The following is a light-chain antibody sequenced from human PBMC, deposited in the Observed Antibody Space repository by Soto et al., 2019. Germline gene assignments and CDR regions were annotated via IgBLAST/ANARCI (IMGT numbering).Light chain of an antibody. CDR2: DDS. CDR1: NIGTKN. J-gene: IGLJ2*01. CDR3: QVWSSSGDHVV. V-gene: IGLV3-21*02. Sequence: SYELTQPSSVSVAPGQTATITCGGDNIGTKNVHWYQQKPGQAPVLVVLDDSDRPSGIPERFSGSNSGNTATLTIKRVEAGDEADYFCQVWSSSGDHVVFGGGTKLTVL.